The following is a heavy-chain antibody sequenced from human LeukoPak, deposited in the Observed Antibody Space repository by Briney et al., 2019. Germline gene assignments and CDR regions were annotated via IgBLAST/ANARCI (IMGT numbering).Heavy chain of an antibody. CDR2: IRYDGSNK. D-gene: IGHD3-16*02. J-gene: IGHJ4*02. CDR1: GFTFSSYG. V-gene: IGHV3-30*02. Sequence: GGSLRLSCAASGFTFSSYGMHWVRQAPGKGLEWVAFIRYDGSNKYYADSVKGRFTISRDNAKNSLYLQMNSLRAEDTALYYCAKGLSLGELSSPFDYWGQGTLDTVSS. CDR3: AKGLSLGELSSPFDY.